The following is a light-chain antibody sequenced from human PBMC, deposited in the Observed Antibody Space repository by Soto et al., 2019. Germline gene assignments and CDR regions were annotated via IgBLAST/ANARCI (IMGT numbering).Light chain of an antibody. CDR3: SSYAGSSKV. V-gene: IGLV2-18*02. Sequence: SVLTQPPSVSGSPGQSVTISCTGTSTDFVSYNRVSWYQQPPGTAPKLIIYEASNRPSGVPDRFSRSKSGNTPSLTISGLQAADEADYYGSSYAGSSKVCATGTKITVL. J-gene: IGLJ1*01. CDR2: EAS. CDR1: STDFVSYNR.